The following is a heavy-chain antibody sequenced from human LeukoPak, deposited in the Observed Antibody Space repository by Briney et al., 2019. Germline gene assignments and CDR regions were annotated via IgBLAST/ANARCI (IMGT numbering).Heavy chain of an antibody. D-gene: IGHD6-13*01. Sequence: ASVTVSCKASGYTFTGYYMHWVRQAPGQGLEWMGWINPNSGGTNYAQKFQGTVTMTRDTSISTAYMELSRLRSDDTAVYYCARIIRGAAAGNNWFDPWGQGTLVTVSS. CDR2: INPNSGGT. CDR3: ARIIRGAAAGNNWFDP. CDR1: GYTFTGYY. J-gene: IGHJ5*02. V-gene: IGHV1-2*02.